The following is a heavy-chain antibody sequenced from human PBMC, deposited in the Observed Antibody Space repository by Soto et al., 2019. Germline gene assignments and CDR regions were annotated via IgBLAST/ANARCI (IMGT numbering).Heavy chain of an antibody. Sequence: ASVKVSCKASGYTFTGYYMHWVRQAPGQGLEWMGWINPNSGGTNYAQKFQGWVTMTRDTSISTAYMELSRLRSDDTAVYYCARDLVGLRSYNYYYGMDVWGQGTTVTVSS. V-gene: IGHV1-2*04. CDR2: INPNSGGT. CDR3: ARDLVGLRSYNYYYGMDV. CDR1: GYTFTGYY. J-gene: IGHJ6*02. D-gene: IGHD3-16*01.